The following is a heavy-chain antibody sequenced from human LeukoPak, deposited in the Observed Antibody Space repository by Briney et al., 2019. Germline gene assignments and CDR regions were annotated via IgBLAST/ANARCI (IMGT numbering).Heavy chain of an antibody. CDR1: GGSISSGGYF. CDR2: IYYDERI. CDR3: AREQVATLGY. Sequence: KPSQTLSLTCTVSGGSISSGGYFWRWIRHPPGQALEWIGYIYYDERIYYNPSLEGRVTISVDGSKNQFSLKMTAVTAADTAVYYCAREQVATLGYWGQGTLVTVSS. J-gene: IGHJ4*02. V-gene: IGHV4-30-2*01.